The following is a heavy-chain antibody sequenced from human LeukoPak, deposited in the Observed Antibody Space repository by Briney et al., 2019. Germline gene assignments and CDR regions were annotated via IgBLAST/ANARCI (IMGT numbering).Heavy chain of an antibody. J-gene: IGHJ4*02. Sequence: PGGSLRLSCAASGLTFSSHTMNWVRQAPGKGLEWVSSISSTSNTIYYADSVKGRFTISRDNAKNSLYLQMNSLRDEDTAVYYCARARGVDYWGQGTLVTVAS. CDR3: ARARGVDY. V-gene: IGHV3-48*02. CDR2: ISSTSNTI. CDR1: GLTFSSHT.